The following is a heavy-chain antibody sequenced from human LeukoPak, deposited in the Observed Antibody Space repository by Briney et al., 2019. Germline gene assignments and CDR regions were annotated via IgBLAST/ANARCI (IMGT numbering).Heavy chain of an antibody. J-gene: IGHJ4*02. CDR3: ARGYCSGGSCYSDY. V-gene: IGHV3-48*02. CDR2: ISRSSSTI. D-gene: IGHD2-15*01. Sequence: GGSLRLSCAASGLTFSTSSMHWVRQAPGKGLEWVSYISRSSSTIYYADSVKGQFTISRDNAKNSLYLQMNSLRDEDTAVYYCARGYCSGGSCYSDYWGQGTLVTVSS. CDR1: GLTFSTSS.